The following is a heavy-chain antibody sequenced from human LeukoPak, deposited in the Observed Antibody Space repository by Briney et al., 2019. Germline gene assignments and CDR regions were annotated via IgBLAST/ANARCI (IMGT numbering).Heavy chain of an antibody. CDR2: IYYSGST. CDR1: GGSISSYY. D-gene: IGHD3-10*01. CDR3: ARGSSPDFDY. Sequence: SETLSLTCTVSGGSISSYYWGWIRQPPGKGLEWIGSIYYSGSTYYNPSLKSRVTISVDTSKNQFSLKLSSVTAADTAVYYCARGSSPDFDYWGQGTLVTVSS. V-gene: IGHV4-39*07. J-gene: IGHJ4*02.